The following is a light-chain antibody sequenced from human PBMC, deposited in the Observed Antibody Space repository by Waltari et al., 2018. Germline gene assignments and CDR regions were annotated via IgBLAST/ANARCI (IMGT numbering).Light chain of an antibody. J-gene: IGLJ3*02. CDR3: CSYAGSSTWV. Sequence: QSALTQPASVSGSPGQSITISCTGTSRDVGSYNLVSWYQQHPGKAPKLMFYEVTKWPAGVSSRFSGSKSGNPASLTISGLQAEDEADYYCCSYAGSSTWVFGGGTKLTVL. V-gene: IGLV2-23*02. CDR1: SRDVGSYNL. CDR2: EVT.